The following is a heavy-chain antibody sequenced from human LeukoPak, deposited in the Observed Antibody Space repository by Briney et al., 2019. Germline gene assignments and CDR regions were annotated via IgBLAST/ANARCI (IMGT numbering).Heavy chain of an antibody. CDR3: AINGGGDSGYGNFDY. J-gene: IGHJ4*02. Sequence: GGSLRLSCAASGFTFSSYWMHWVRQAPGKGLVWVSRINSDGSSTSYADSVKGRFTISRDNAKNTLYLQMNSLRAEDTAFYYGAINGGGDSGYGNFDYWGQGTLVTVSS. CDR1: GFTFSSYW. V-gene: IGHV3-74*01. D-gene: IGHD5-12*01. CDR2: INSDGSST.